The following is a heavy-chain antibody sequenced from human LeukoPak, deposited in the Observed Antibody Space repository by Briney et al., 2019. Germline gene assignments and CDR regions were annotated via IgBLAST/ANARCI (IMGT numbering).Heavy chain of an antibody. Sequence: GGSLRLSCAASGFIFSSYSMNWVRQAPGKGLEWVSSISSSGNYIYYTDSVKARFTISRDNAKNSLSLQMNSLRAEDTAVYYCARDPYYSSSWYYLRGAFDFWGQGTMVTVSS. CDR2: ISSSGNYI. D-gene: IGHD6-13*01. CDR3: ARDPYYSSSWYYLRGAFDF. V-gene: IGHV3-21*01. CDR1: GFIFSSYS. J-gene: IGHJ3*01.